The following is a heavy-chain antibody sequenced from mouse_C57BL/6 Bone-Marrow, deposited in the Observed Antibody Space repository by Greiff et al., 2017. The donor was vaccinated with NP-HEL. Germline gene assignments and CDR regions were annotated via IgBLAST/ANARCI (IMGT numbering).Heavy chain of an antibody. J-gene: IGHJ3*01. CDR3: ARHEGGRQLRLRSWFAY. V-gene: IGHV1-62-2*01. CDR1: GYTFTEYT. D-gene: IGHD3-2*02. CDR2: FYPGSGSI. Sequence: QVQLQQSGAELVKPGASVKLSCKASGYTFTEYTIHWVKQRSGQGLEWIGWFYPGSGSIKYNEKFKDKATLTADKSSSTVYMELSRLTSEDSAVYFCARHEGGRQLRLRSWFAYWGQGTLVTVSA.